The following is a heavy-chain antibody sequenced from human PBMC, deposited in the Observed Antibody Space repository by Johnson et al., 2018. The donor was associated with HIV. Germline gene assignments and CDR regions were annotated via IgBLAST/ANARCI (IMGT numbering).Heavy chain of an antibody. D-gene: IGHD6-19*01. CDR1: VFTFSSYA. J-gene: IGHJ3*02. Sequence: VQLVESGGGLVQPGGSLRLSCSASVFTFSSYAMSWVRQAPGKGLEWVSVIYSGGDTYYADSVKGRFTISRDNSKNTLYLQMNSLRAEDTAVYYCAKIIGYSSGLEIWGQGTMVTVSS. CDR3: AKIIGYSSGLEI. CDR2: IYSGGDT. V-gene: IGHV3-66*02.